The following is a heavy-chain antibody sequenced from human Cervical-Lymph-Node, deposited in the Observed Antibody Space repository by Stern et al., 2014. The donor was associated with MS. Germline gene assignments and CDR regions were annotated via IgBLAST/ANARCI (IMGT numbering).Heavy chain of an antibody. CDR1: GGSISSYF. V-gene: IGHV4-59*08. J-gene: IGHJ5*02. Sequence: VQLVESGPGLVKPSETLSLTCTVSGGSISSYFWSWIRQPPGKGLEWIGNTYYSGSTNHNPSLKSRVAISVDTPKTQFSLKLSSVTAADTAVYYCARLWGSSKWSDPWGQGTLVTVSS. CDR3: ARLWGSSKWSDP. CDR2: TYYSGST. D-gene: IGHD3-16*01.